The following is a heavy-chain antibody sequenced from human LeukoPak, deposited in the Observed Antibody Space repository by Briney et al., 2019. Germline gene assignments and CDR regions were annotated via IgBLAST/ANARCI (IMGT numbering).Heavy chain of an antibody. D-gene: IGHD5-12*01. J-gene: IGHJ4*02. V-gene: IGHV6-1*01. CDR1: GDSVSSNSAA. CDR2: TYYRSKWYN. CDR3: AKGYTYSDY. Sequence: SQTLSLTCAISGDSVSSNSAAWNWIRQYPSRGLEWLGRTYYRSKWYNDYAVSVKSRITINPDTSKNQFSLQLNSVTHEDTAVYYCAKGYTYSDYWGQGTLVTVSS.